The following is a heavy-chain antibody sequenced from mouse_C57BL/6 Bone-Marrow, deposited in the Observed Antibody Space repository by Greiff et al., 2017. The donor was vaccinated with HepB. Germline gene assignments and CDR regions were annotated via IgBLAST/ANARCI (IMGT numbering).Heavy chain of an antibody. Sequence: EVKLMESGGGLVKPGGSLKLSCAASGFTFSEYGMHWVRQAPEKGLEWVAYISSGSSTIYYADTVKGRFTISRDNAKNTLFLQMTSLRSEDTAMYYCARWITTVVAHYAMDYWGQGTSVTVSS. J-gene: IGHJ4*01. CDR1: GFTFSEYG. V-gene: IGHV5-17*01. CDR3: ARWITTVVAHYAMDY. CDR2: ISSGSSTI. D-gene: IGHD1-1*01.